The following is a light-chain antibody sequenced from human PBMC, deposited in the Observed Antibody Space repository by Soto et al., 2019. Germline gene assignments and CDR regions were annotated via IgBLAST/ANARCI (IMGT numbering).Light chain of an antibody. J-gene: IGLJ2*01. CDR2: DVS. CDR1: SSDVGGYNY. CDR3: CSYAGSYTLKV. Sequence: QPALTQPRSVSGSPGQSVTISCTGTSSDVGGYNYVSWYQQHPGKAPKLMIYDVSKRPSGVPDRFSGSKSGNTASLTISGLQAEDEADYYCCSYAGSYTLKVFGGGTQLTVL. V-gene: IGLV2-11*01.